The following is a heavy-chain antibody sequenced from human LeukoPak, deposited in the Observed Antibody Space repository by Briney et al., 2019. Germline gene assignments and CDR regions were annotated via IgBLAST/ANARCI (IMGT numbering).Heavy chain of an antibody. CDR2: INPNSGGT. Sequence: ASVKVSCKASGYTFTGYYMHWVRQAPGQGLEWMGWINPNSGGTNYAQKFQGRVTMTRDTSISTAYMELSRLRSDDTAVYYCARDLDRYYYGMDVWGQGTTVTVSS. CDR3: ARDLDRYYYGMDV. J-gene: IGHJ6*02. V-gene: IGHV1-2*02. CDR1: GYTFTGYY. D-gene: IGHD3-9*01.